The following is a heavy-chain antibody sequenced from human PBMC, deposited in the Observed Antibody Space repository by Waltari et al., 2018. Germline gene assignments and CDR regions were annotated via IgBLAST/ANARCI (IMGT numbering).Heavy chain of an antibody. D-gene: IGHD6-6*01. CDR2: INHSGST. CDR3: AGSGIAARPTFYYYYGMDV. V-gene: IGHV4-34*01. Sequence: QVQLQQWGAGLLKPSETLSLTCAVYGGSFSGYYWSWIRQPPGKGLEWIGEINHSGSTNYNPSLKSRVTISVDTSKNQFSLKLSSVTAADTAVYYCAGSGIAARPTFYYYYGMDVWGQGTTVTVSS. CDR1: GGSFSGYY. J-gene: IGHJ6*02.